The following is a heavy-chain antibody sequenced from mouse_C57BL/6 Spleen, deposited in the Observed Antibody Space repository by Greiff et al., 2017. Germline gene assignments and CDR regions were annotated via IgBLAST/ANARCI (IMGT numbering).Heavy chain of an antibody. V-gene: IGHV5-6*01. J-gene: IGHJ2*01. CDR3: ASLNYFGY. CDR1: GFTFSSYG. CDR2: ISSGGSYT. Sequence: EVKLMESGGDLVKPGGSLKLSCAASGFTFSSYGMSWVRQTPDKRLEWVATISSGGSYTYYPDSVKGRFTISRDNAKNTLYLQMSSLKSEDTAGYYCASLNYFGYWGQCTTLTVSS.